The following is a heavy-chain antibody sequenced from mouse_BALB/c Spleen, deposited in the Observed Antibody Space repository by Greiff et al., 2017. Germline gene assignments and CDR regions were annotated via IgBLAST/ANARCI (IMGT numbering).Heavy chain of an antibody. CDR1: GFTFSDYY. V-gene: IGHV5-4*02. Sequence: EVMLVESGGGLVKPGGSLKLSCAASGFTFSDYYMYWVRQTPEKRLEWVASISDGGSYTYYPDSVKGRFTISRDNAKNNLYLQMSSLKSEDTAMYYCASHRYDGAWFAYWGQGTLVTVSA. CDR3: ASHRYDGAWFAY. CDR2: ISDGGSYT. D-gene: IGHD2-14*01. J-gene: IGHJ3*01.